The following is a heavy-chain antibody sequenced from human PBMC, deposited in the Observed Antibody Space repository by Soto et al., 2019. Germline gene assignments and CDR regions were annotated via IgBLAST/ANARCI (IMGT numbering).Heavy chain of an antibody. V-gene: IGHV1-69*13. CDR2: IIPIFGTA. J-gene: IGHJ6*02. CDR3: ARDNSYYDILTGYYKGAYYYYGMDV. D-gene: IGHD3-9*01. CDR1: GGTFSSYA. Sequence: SVNVSCKASGGTFSSYAISWVRQAPGQGLEWMGGIIPIFGTANYAQKFQGRVTITADESTSTAYMELSSLRSEDTAVYYCARDNSYYDILTGYYKGAYYYYGMDVWGQGTTVTVSS.